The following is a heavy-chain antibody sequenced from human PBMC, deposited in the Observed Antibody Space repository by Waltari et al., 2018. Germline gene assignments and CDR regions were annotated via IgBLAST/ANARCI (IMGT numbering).Heavy chain of an antibody. J-gene: IGHJ4*02. CDR1: GFTFSSYA. Sequence: EVQLLESGGGLVQPGGSLRLSCAASGFTFSSYAMSWVRQAPGKGLEWVSGISWNSGSIGYADSVKGRVTISRDNAKNSLYLQMNSLRAEDTALYYCAKALDYYDSSGPDYWGQGTLVTVSS. CDR3: AKALDYYDSSGPDY. D-gene: IGHD3-22*01. V-gene: IGHV3-9*01. CDR2: ISWNSGSI.